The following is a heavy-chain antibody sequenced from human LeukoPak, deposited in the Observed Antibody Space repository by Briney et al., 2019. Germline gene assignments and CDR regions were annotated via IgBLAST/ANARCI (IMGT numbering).Heavy chain of an antibody. CDR1: GFTFSSYG. Sequence: GGSLRLSCAASGFTFSSYGMHWVRQAPGKGLGWVAVISYDGSNKYYADSVKGRFTISRDNAKNSLYLQMNSLRAEDTAVYYCARAPAFASSGWFLYWGQGTLVTVSS. CDR2: ISYDGSNK. V-gene: IGHV3-30*03. J-gene: IGHJ4*02. D-gene: IGHD6-19*01. CDR3: ARAPAFASSGWFLY.